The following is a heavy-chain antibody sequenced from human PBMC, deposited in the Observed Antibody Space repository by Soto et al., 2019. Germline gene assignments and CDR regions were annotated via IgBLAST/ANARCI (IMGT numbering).Heavy chain of an antibody. CDR2: ISTYNGNT. D-gene: IGHD6-13*01. J-gene: IGHJ4*02. Sequence: QVQLVQSGAEVKKPGASVKVSCKASGYTFTSYGISWVRQAPGQGLAWMGWISTYNGNTNYAQKVQGRVTMTTDTSTSTADMELRSLRSDDTAVYYCARDQEEYRIAAAAFDYWGQGTLVTVSS. CDR3: ARDQEEYRIAAAAFDY. CDR1: GYTFTSYG. V-gene: IGHV1-18*01.